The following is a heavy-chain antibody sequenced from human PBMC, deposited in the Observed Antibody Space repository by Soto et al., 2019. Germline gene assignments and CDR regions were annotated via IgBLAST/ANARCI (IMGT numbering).Heavy chain of an antibody. CDR3: ASLGYSGYDFAFDI. CDR1: GFTFSISG. Sequence: GGSLRLSCAASGFTFSISGMHWVRQAPGKGLEWVSVIYSGGNTYYADSVKGRFTISRDNSKNTLYLQMNSLRAEDTAVYYCASLGYSGYDFAFDIWGQGTMVTVSS. D-gene: IGHD5-12*01. CDR2: IYSGGNT. J-gene: IGHJ3*02. V-gene: IGHV3-53*01.